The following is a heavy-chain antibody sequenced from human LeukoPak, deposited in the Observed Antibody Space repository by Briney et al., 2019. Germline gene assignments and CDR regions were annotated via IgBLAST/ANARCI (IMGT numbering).Heavy chain of an antibody. V-gene: IGHV3-30*02. Sequence: GGSLRLSCAASGFTFSNYGMHWVRQAPGKGLEWVAVIWYDGSNKYYADSVKGRFTISRDNSKNTLYLQMNSLRAEDTAVFFCAKVLYYDSSGYSDYYYYAMDVWGQGTTVTVSS. J-gene: IGHJ6*02. CDR2: IWYDGSNK. CDR1: GFTFSNYG. D-gene: IGHD3-22*01. CDR3: AKVLYYDSSGYSDYYYYAMDV.